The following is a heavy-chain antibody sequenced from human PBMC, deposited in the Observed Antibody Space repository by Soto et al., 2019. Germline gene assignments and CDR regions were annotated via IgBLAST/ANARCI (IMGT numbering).Heavy chain of an antibody. D-gene: IGHD5-12*01. CDR1: GDSIRSYY. V-gene: IGHV4-59*01. CDR3: ARAYGGFDNGLDV. Sequence: SETLSLTCTVSGDSIRSYYWTWIRQPPGKGLELIGFIYYSGSTMYNPSLKSRVTISVDMSKNQFSLKLSSVIAADTAVYYCARAYGGFDNGLDVWGQGTAVTVS. CDR2: IYYSGST. J-gene: IGHJ6*02.